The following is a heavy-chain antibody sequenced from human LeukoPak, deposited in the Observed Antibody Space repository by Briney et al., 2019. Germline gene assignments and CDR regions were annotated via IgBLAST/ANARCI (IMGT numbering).Heavy chain of an antibody. D-gene: IGHD6-13*01. J-gene: IGHJ6*02. CDR1: GFTFSSYA. CDR3: AKVYDPSSSWRAYYYYGMDV. Sequence: PGGSLRLSCSASGFTFSSYAMSWVRQAPGKGLGWVSAISGSGGSTYYADSVKGRFTISRDNSKNTLYLQMNSLSAEDTAVYYCAKVYDPSSSWRAYYYYGMDVWGQGTTVTVSS. V-gene: IGHV3-23*01. CDR2: ISGSGGST.